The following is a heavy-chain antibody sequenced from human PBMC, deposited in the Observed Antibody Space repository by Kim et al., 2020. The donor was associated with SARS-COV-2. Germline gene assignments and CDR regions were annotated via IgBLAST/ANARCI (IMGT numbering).Heavy chain of an antibody. CDR3: ARVPVGSSSWYYFDY. D-gene: IGHD6-13*01. V-gene: IGHV3-11*01. J-gene: IGHJ4*02. Sequence: KGRFTIAGDNAKNPLNLKMNSLGAEDTAVYYCARVPVGSSSWYYFDYWGQGTLVTVSS.